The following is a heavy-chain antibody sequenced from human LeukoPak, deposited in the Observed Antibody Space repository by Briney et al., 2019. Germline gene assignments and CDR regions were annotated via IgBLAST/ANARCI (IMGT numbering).Heavy chain of an antibody. Sequence: PSETLSLTCNVSGVSISSSSYYWSWIRQPPGKGLEWIGYIYYSGSTNYNPSLKSRVTISVDASKNQFSLKLSSVTAADTAVYYCARDQWSGSRRDYYYYYMDVWGKGTTVTVSS. V-gene: IGHV4-61*01. CDR1: GVSISSSSYY. J-gene: IGHJ6*03. CDR2: IYYSGST. D-gene: IGHD1-26*01. CDR3: ARDQWSGSRRDYYYYYMDV.